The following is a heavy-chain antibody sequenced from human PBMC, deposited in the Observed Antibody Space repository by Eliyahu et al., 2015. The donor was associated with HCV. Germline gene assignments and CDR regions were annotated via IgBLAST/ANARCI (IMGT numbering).Heavy chain of an antibody. J-gene: IGHJ4*02. CDR1: GFTFSYYW. CDR3: ARDGSRRVGATK. V-gene: IGHV3-7*01. CDR2: IKQDGSEK. Sequence: EVQLVESGGGLVQPGGSLRLSCGGSGFTFSYYWMSWVRQVPGKGLEWVANIKQDGSEKYYVDSVKGRFTISRDKNSLFLQMNSLRVEDTAVYYCARDGSRRVGATKWGQGTLVTVSS. D-gene: IGHD1-26*01.